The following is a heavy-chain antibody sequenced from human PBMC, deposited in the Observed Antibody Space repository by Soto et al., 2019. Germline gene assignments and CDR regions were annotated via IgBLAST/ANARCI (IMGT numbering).Heavy chain of an antibody. V-gene: IGHV1-18*01. J-gene: IGHJ4*02. D-gene: IGHD1-1*01. CDR3: ARVNNWNDGEDFDY. CDR2: ISAYNGNT. CDR1: GYTFTSYG. Sequence: ASVKVSCKASGYTFTSYGISWVRQAPGQGLEWMGWISAYNGNTNYAQKLQGRVTMTTDTSTSTAYMELRGLRSDDTAVYYCARVNNWNDGEDFDYWGQGTLVTVSS.